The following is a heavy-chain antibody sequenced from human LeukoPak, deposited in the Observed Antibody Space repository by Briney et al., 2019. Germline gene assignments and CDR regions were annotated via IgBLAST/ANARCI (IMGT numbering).Heavy chain of an antibody. CDR1: GGSFSGYY. CDR2: INHSGST. CDR3: ARDRYYYDSSGYYYAWYFDL. D-gene: IGHD3-22*01. J-gene: IGHJ2*01. Sequence: PSETLSLTCAVYGGSFSGYYWSWIRQPPGKGLEWIGEINHSGSTNYNPSLKSRVTISVDTSKNQFSLKLSSVTAADTALYYCARDRYYYDSSGYYYAWYFDLWGRGTLVTVSS. V-gene: IGHV4-34*01.